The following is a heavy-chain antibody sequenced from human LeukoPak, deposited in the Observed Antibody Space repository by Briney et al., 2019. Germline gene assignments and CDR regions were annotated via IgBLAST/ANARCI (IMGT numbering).Heavy chain of an antibody. CDR1: GGTFSSYA. D-gene: IGHD3-3*01. V-gene: IGHV1-69*13. Sequence: SVKVSCKASGGTFSSYAISWVRQAPGQGLEWMGGITPIFGTANYAQKFQGRVTITADESTSTAYMELSSLRSEDTAVYYCARYLRTFGPYYGMDVWGQGTTVTVSS. J-gene: IGHJ6*02. CDR2: ITPIFGTA. CDR3: ARYLRTFGPYYGMDV.